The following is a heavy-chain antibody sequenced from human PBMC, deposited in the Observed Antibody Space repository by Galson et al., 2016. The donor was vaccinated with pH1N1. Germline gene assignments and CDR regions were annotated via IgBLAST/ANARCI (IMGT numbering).Heavy chain of an antibody. V-gene: IGHV1-18*01. CDR1: GYTFTSYG. CDR2: ISAYNGHT. CDR3: ARGRGTYFGEPGFDS. J-gene: IGHJ5*01. D-gene: IGHD3-10*01. Sequence: SVKVSCKASGYTFTSYGFAWVRQARGQGLEWMGWISAYNGHTQYAQNLQGRVTMTTDTSTSTAFMELRSLRSDDTAVYYCARGRGTYFGEPGFDSWGQGVLVTVSS.